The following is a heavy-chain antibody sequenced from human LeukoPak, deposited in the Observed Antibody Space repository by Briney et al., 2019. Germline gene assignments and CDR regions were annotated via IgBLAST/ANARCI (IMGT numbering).Heavy chain of an antibody. D-gene: IGHD5-12*01. V-gene: IGHV3-30*02. Sequence: GGALRLSCAASGFTFSTYGMHWVRQAPGKGLEWVAFMRYDGSDEHYADSVQGRFTISRDNSKNTLYLQMNSLRAEDTAVYYCARDTWVRNDAFDIWGQGTMVTVSS. CDR3: ARDTWVRNDAFDI. CDR1: GFTFSTYG. CDR2: MRYDGSDE. J-gene: IGHJ3*02.